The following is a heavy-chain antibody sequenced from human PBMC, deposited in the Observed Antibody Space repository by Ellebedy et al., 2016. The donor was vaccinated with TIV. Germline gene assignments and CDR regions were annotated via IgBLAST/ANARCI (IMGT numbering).Heavy chain of an antibody. V-gene: IGHV1-24*01. J-gene: IGHJ4*02. D-gene: IGHD4/OR15-4a*01. CDR3: ARDNRIYGGSVLDY. Sequence: ASVKVSXKVSSYTLTEETIHWVRQAPGTGLEWLVGIDPEDGKTIFAQKFQDRVTMSRDTSTSTLYMDLSSLRSEDAAVYYCARDNRIYGGSVLDYWGQGTLVTVSS. CDR2: IDPEDGKT. CDR1: SYTLTEET.